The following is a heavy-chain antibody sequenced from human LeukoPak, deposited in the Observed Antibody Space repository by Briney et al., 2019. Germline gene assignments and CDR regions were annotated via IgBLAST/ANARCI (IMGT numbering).Heavy chain of an antibody. CDR1: GGSINSYY. J-gene: IGHJ4*02. CDR3: ARGDYGGNPFDY. Sequence: SETLSLTCTVSGGSINSYYWSWIRQPPGKGLECIGYIHYTGSTNYNPSLKSRVTISVDTSKNQFSLKLSSVTAADTAVYYCARGDYGGNPFDYWGQGTLVTVSS. D-gene: IGHD4-23*01. CDR2: IHYTGST. V-gene: IGHV4-59*12.